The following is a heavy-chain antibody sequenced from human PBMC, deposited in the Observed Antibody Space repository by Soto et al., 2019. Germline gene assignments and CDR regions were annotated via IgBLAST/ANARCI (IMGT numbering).Heavy chain of an antibody. J-gene: IGHJ4*02. D-gene: IGHD6-13*01. CDR3: ATVRSRWNIDY. Sequence: QVQLQESGPGLVKPSQTLSLTCIVSGGSISSADHYWSWIRQPPGKGLEWIGYIYYSGTTHSNPSLKSRLFISLDTSKNQFSPQLTSVTAADTAVYYCATVRSRWNIDYWGQGTLVTVSS. V-gene: IGHV4-30-4*01. CDR1: GGSISSADHY. CDR2: IYYSGTT.